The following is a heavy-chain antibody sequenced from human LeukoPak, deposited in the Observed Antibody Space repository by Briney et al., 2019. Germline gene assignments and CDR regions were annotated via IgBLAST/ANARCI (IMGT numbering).Heavy chain of an antibody. D-gene: IGHD6-6*01. CDR2: ISSSSSYI. J-gene: IGHJ4*02. Sequence: GGSLRLSCAASGFTFSSYSMNWFRQAPGKGLEWVSSISSSSSYIYYADSVKGRFTISRDNARNSLYLQMNSLRAEDTAVYYCARDKQLAPPRPFDYWGQGTLVTVSS. V-gene: IGHV3-21*01. CDR1: GFTFSSYS. CDR3: ARDKQLAPPRPFDY.